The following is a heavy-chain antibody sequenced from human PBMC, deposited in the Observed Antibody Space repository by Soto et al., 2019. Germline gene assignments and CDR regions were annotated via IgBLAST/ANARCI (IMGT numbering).Heavy chain of an antibody. CDR2: TYRTGST. D-gene: IGHD1-7*01. Sequence: PSETLSLTCAVSGGSFTSNNWWTLVRQPPGQGLEWIGETYRTGSTNYNPSLKSRVTISLDKSENQFSLKVTSLTAADTAVYYCASRDPGTSVDYWGQGTLVTVSS. CDR3: ASRDPGTSVDY. J-gene: IGHJ4*02. V-gene: IGHV4-4*02. CDR1: GGSFTSNNW.